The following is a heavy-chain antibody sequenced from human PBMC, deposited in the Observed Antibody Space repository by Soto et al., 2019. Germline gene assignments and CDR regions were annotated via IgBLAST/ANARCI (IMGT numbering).Heavy chain of an antibody. CDR2: MSWNGRSI. J-gene: IGHJ4*02. CDR1: GFTFDDYG. D-gene: IGHD2-8*01. Sequence: GSLRLSCEASGFTFDDYGMGWVRQAPGKGLEWVSGMSWNGRSITYADSVKGRFTISRDSAKKSLYLQMNSLAAADTALYYCARYYNGVNGYYFDNWGEGTLVPVSS. V-gene: IGHV3-20*04. CDR3: ARYYNGVNGYYFDN.